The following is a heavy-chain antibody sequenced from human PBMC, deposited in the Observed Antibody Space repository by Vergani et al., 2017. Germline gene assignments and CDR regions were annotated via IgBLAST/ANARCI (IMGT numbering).Heavy chain of an antibody. Sequence: EVQLVESGGGLVQPGGSLRLSYEVSGFTFSVQAMHWVRQTPGKRLEYVSTITGDGYNTFYANSVKGRFSVSRDNSKNTLYLHMGSLRREDTAVYYCRTGGNQFDDRDYWGQGTLVTVSS. D-gene: IGHD4-23*01. J-gene: IGHJ4*02. CDR1: GFTFSVQA. CDR2: ITGDGYNT. CDR3: RTGGNQFDDRDY. V-gene: IGHV3-64*01.